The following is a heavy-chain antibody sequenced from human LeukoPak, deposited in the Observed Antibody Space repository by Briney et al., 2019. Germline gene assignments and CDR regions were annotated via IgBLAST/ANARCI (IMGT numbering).Heavy chain of an antibody. Sequence: NPSETLSLTCTVSGGSISSGDYYWSWIRQPPGKGLEWIGYIYYSGSTYYNPSLKSRVTISVDTSKNQFSLKLSSVTAADTAVYYCARTNWGTHAFDIWGQGTMVTVSS. V-gene: IGHV4-30-4*01. J-gene: IGHJ3*02. CDR3: ARTNWGTHAFDI. CDR2: IYYSGST. CDR1: GGSISSGDYY. D-gene: IGHD7-27*01.